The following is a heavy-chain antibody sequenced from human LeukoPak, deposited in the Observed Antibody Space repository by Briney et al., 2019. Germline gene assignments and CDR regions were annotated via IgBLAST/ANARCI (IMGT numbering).Heavy chain of an antibody. D-gene: IGHD6-13*01. CDR1: GFTFSTYS. J-gene: IGHJ4*02. Sequence: GGSLRLSCAASGFTFSTYSMSWVRLAPGKGLEWVSGISGSGANTYYADSVKDRFTISRDNSKNTLYLQMNSLRAVDTAVFYCAKYPASGGYFDYWGQGTLVTVSS. CDR3: AKYPASGGYFDY. V-gene: IGHV3-23*01. CDR2: ISGSGANT.